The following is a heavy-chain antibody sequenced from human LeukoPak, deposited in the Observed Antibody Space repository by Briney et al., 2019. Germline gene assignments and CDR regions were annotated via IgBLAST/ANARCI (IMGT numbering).Heavy chain of an antibody. CDR2: ISVSSSTR. D-gene: IGHD2-21*02. J-gene: IGHJ3*02. V-gene: IGHV3-48*01. Sequence: GGSLRLSCAASGFTFSSYAMSWVRQAPGKGLEWVAYISVSSSTRHYADSVKGRFTISRDNAKNSLDLQMNSLRAEDTAMYYYASQWWGLLVEAFDIWGQGTMVTVSS. CDR3: ASQWWGLLVEAFDI. CDR1: GFTFSSYA.